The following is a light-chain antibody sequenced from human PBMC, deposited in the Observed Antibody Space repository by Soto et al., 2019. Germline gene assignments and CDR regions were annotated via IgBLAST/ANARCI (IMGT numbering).Light chain of an antibody. CDR2: GAS. Sequence: EIVLTQSPGTLSLSPGERATLSCRASQSVSSSYLAWYQQKPGQAPRLLIYGASSRATGIPDRFSGSGSGTAFSITISRLEPEHFAVYSCQQYGSSPETFGQGTKVEIK. V-gene: IGKV3-20*01. CDR3: QQYGSSPET. J-gene: IGKJ1*01. CDR1: QSVSSSY.